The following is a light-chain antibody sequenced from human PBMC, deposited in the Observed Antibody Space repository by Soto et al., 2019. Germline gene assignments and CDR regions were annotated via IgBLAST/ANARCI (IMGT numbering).Light chain of an antibody. CDR3: QQYSSSWYI. Sequence: DIQMTQSPSTLSASVGDRVTITCRASQSISSWLAWYQQKPGKAPKLLIYKASSLESGVPSRFSGSGSGTEFTLTISSLQPDVLAIYFCQQYSSSWYIFGQGPKLEIK. CDR2: KAS. CDR1: QSISSW. V-gene: IGKV1-5*03. J-gene: IGKJ2*01.